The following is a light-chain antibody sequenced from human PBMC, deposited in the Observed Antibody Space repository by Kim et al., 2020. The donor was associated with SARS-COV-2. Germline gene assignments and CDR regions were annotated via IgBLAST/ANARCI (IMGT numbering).Light chain of an antibody. Sequence: SQGKRATCSCTAVQSIASDLAPDQHKPGQTPSLLIYHAFSIATDIPDRSSGSGALAEFTLTICIVQSEDFSEYYCQQYNDCPLTLGGGTK. J-gene: IGKJ4*01. CDR1: QSIASD. CDR2: HAF. V-gene: IGKV3D-15*01. CDR3: QQYNDCPLT.